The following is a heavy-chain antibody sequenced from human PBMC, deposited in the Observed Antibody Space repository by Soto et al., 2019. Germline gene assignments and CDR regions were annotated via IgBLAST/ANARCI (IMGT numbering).Heavy chain of an antibody. CDR2: IWYDGSNK. CDR1: GFTFSSYG. Sequence: QVQLVESGGGVVQPGRSLRLSCAASGFTFSSYGMHWVSQAPGKGLEWVAVIWYDGSNKYYADSVKGRFTISRDNSKNTLYLQMNSLRAEDTAVYYCARGASSTSLRSYGMDVWGQGTTVTVSS. CDR3: ARGASSTSLRSYGMDV. V-gene: IGHV3-33*01. J-gene: IGHJ6*02. D-gene: IGHD3-3*01.